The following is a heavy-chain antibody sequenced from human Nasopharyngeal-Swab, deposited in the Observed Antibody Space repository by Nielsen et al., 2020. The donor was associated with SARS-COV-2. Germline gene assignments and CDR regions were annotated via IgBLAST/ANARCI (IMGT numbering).Heavy chain of an antibody. CDR2: IYYSGST. Sequence: SETLSLTCTVSAGSISSGGYYWSWIRQHPGKGLEWIGYIYYSGSTYYNPSLKSRVTISVDTSKNQFSLKLSSVTAADTAVYYCARESGRGGNMEYYFDYWGQGTLVTVSS. CDR3: ARESGRGGNMEYYFDY. D-gene: IGHD4-23*01. CDR1: AGSISSGGYY. V-gene: IGHV4-31*03. J-gene: IGHJ4*02.